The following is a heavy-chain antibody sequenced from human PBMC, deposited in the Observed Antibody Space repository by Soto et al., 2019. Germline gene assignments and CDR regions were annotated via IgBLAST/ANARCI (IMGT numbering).Heavy chain of an antibody. Sequence: QVQLVQSAAEVKKPGASVKVSCKASGYTFTSYDINWVRQATGQGLEWMGWMNPNSGNTGYAQKFQGRVTMTRNTSISTAYMELSSLRSEDTAVYYCAIGPTWAGNVDHWGQGTLVTVSS. CDR2: MNPNSGNT. J-gene: IGHJ4*02. V-gene: IGHV1-8*01. D-gene: IGHD1-1*01. CDR3: AIGPTWAGNVDH. CDR1: GYTFTSYD.